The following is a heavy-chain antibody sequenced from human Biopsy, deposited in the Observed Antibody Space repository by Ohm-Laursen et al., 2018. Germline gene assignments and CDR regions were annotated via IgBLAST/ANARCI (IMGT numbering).Heavy chain of an antibody. V-gene: IGHV4-59*08. CDR2: VYYTGTT. Sequence: SETLSLTWTVSGGSISSYHWTWIRQPPGKGLEWLGYVYYTGTTNYNPSLERRATMSLDSSKNLFSLGLTSVTAADTAVYYCARDTSGWPRTFDHWGQGTLVTVSS. J-gene: IGHJ4*02. CDR1: GGSISSYH. CDR3: ARDTSGWPRTFDH. D-gene: IGHD6-19*01.